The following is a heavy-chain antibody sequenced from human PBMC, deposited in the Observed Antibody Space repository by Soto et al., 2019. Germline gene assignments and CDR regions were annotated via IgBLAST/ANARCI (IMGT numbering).Heavy chain of an antibody. Sequence: GASVKVSCKASGGTFSSYAISWVRQAPGQGLEWMGGIIPIFGTANYAQKFQGRVTITADESTSTAYMELSSLRSEDTAVYYCARADFMGRGVITAQSNWFDAWGQGTLVTVAS. D-gene: IGHD3-10*01. CDR1: GGTFSSYA. CDR2: IIPIFGTA. V-gene: IGHV1-69*13. J-gene: IGHJ5*02. CDR3: ARADFMGRGVITAQSNWFDA.